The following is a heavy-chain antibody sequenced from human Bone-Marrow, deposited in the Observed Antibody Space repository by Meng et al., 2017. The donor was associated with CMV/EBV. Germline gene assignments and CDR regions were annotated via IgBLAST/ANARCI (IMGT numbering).Heavy chain of an antibody. CDR2: ISSSSSYI. D-gene: IGHD6-19*01. Sequence: GGSLRLSCAASGFTFDDYTMHWVRQAPGKGLEWVSSISSSSSYIYYADSVKGRFTISRDNAKNSLYLQMNSLRAEDTAVYYCARDWGDYSSGWETDYYYYYGMDVWGQGTTVTVSS. J-gene: IGHJ6*02. V-gene: IGHV3-21*01. CDR3: ARDWGDYSSGWETDYYYYYGMDV. CDR1: GFTFDDYT.